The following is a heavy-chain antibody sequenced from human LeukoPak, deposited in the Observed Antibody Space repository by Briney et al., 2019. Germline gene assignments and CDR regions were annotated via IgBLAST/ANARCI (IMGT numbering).Heavy chain of an antibody. CDR2: ISYDGSNK. CDR1: GFTFSSYA. CDR3: ARAGGSSGWYGDY. V-gene: IGHV3-30-3*01. J-gene: IGHJ4*02. D-gene: IGHD6-19*01. Sequence: GGSLRLSCAASGFTFSSYAMHWVRQAPGKGLEWVAVISYDGSNKYYADSVKGRFTISRDNSKNTLYLQMNSLRAEDTAVYYCARAGGSSGWYGDYWGQGTLVTVSS.